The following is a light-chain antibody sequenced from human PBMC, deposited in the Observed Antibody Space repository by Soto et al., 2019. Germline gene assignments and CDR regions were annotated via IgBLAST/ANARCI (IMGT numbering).Light chain of an antibody. J-gene: IGKJ3*01. CDR2: AAS. CDR3: QQANSFPFT. Sequence: DIQMTQSPSSVSASVGDRVTITCRASQVISSWLGWYQQKPGKAPKRLIYAASSLQSGVPSRFSGSGSGTDFTLTISRLQPEDFATYYCQQANSFPFTFGPGTKVDIK. V-gene: IGKV1-12*02. CDR1: QVISSW.